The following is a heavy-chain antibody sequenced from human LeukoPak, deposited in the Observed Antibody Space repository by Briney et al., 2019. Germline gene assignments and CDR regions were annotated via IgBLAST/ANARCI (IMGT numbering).Heavy chain of an antibody. CDR1: SGSINSYY. Sequence: PSETLSLTCTVSSGSINSYYWTWIRQPAGKGLEWIGRIYTSGSTNYNPSLKSRVTISVDTSKNQFSLKLSSVTAADTAVYYCARAGYYYDSSGYHPFDYWGQETLVTVSS. D-gene: IGHD3-22*01. V-gene: IGHV4-4*07. CDR2: IYTSGST. J-gene: IGHJ4*02. CDR3: ARAGYYYDSSGYHPFDY.